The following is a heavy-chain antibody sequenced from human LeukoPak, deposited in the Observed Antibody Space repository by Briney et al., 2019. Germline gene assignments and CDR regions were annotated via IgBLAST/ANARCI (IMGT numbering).Heavy chain of an antibody. CDR3: GRETYGDHTFDY. CDR1: GVTFSDYY. V-gene: IGHV3-11*06. J-gene: IGHJ4*02. D-gene: IGHD4-17*01. CDR2: ISTSFSYT. Sequence: GGSLSLSCAASGVTFSDYYMSWIRQAPGKGLEWVSFISTSFSYTYYADSVKGRFTISRDNAKKSVYLLMNSLRAEDTAVYYCGRETYGDHTFDYWGQGTLVTVSS.